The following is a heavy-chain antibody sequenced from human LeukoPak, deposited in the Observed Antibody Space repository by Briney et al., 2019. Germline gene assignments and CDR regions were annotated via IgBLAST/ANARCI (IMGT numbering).Heavy chain of an antibody. CDR1: GDSVSSNSVT. J-gene: IGHJ5*02. V-gene: IGHV6-1*01. CDR3: ARRLTQYDCFDP. CDR2: TYYRSTWYN. Sequence: SQTLSLTCAISGDSVSSNSVTWNWIRQSPSRGLEWLGRTYYRSTWYNDYAVSVRGRITVNPDTSKNQFSLHLNSETPEDTAVYYCARRLTQYDCFDPWGQGILVTVSS. D-gene: IGHD2-2*01.